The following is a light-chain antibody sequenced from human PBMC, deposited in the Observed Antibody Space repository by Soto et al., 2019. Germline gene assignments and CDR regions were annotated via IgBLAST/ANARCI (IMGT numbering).Light chain of an antibody. CDR3: QQTYRTPLT. V-gene: IGKV1-39*01. CDR2: AAS. Sequence: DIQMTQSPSSLSASVGDRLTITCRASQDITTYLHWFQQKPGKAPELLIYAASNLQSAVPSRFSGSGSGTDFTLTISSLQPEDFATYYCQQTYRTPLTFGGGTKVDIK. J-gene: IGKJ4*01. CDR1: QDITTY.